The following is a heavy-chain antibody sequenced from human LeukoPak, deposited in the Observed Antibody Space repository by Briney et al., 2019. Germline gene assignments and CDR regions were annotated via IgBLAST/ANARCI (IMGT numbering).Heavy chain of an antibody. CDR3: ARSYAHDY. V-gene: IGHV4-39*01. Sequence: PSDPLSLTCTVSGVSISSPSSYWGWLRQPPGKGLEWIGSIFHSGSTYYNSSLKSRVTISADTSKNQFSLKLSSVTAADTAVYYCARSYAHDYWGQGTLVTVSS. CDR2: IFHSGST. J-gene: IGHJ4*02. CDR1: GVSISSPSSY. D-gene: IGHD2-2*01.